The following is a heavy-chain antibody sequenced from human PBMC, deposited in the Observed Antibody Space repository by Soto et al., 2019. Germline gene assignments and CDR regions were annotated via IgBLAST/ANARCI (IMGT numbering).Heavy chain of an antibody. D-gene: IGHD3-22*01. CDR3: ARIFLGYDSSGYYFYYFDY. CDR1: GFSLSTNGMC. CDR2: IDWDDDK. V-gene: IGHV2-70*01. Sequence: GSGPTLVNPTQTLTLTCTFSGFSLSTNGMCVSWIRQPPGKALEWLALIDWDDDKYYSTPLKTRLTISKDTSKKQVVLRMTNMDPVDTATYYCARIFLGYDSSGYYFYYFDYWGQGTLVTVSS. J-gene: IGHJ4*02.